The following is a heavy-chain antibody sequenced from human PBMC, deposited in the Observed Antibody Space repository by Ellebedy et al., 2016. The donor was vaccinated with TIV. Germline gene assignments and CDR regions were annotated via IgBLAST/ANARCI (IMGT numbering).Heavy chain of an antibody. V-gene: IGHV3-23*01. Sequence: PGGSLRLSCVVSGSTFNSLAMSWVRQAPGKGLEWVSSVGELGVWTDYADSVKGRFTIFRENSKSTLFLQMNSLRVDDTAVYYCARLRPVAGTGGYWGQGTPVTVSS. CDR1: GSTFNSLA. CDR3: ARLRPVAGTGGY. D-gene: IGHD6-19*01. J-gene: IGHJ4*02. CDR2: VGELGVWT.